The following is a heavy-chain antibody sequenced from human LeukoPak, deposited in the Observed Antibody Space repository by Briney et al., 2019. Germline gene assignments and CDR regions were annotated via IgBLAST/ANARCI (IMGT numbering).Heavy chain of an antibody. CDR3: AREESRGYYFDS. Sequence: SQTLSLTCAISGDSVSGNSPAWNWIRQSPSRGLEWLGRTYYRSKWYNDYAVSVKSRITIDSGTSKNQFSLQLNSVTPEDTAVYYCAREESRGYYFDSWGQGILVSVSS. D-gene: IGHD2/OR15-2a*01. CDR2: TYYRSKWYN. J-gene: IGHJ4*02. V-gene: IGHV6-1*01. CDR1: GDSVSGNSPA.